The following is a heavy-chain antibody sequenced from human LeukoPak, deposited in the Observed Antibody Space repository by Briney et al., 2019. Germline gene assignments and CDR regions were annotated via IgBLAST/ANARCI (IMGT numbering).Heavy chain of an antibody. V-gene: IGHV4-59*01. D-gene: IGHD1-14*01. CDR1: GGSISSYY. J-gene: IGHJ5*02. CDR2: IYYSGRT. CDR3: ARDRNRNWFDP. Sequence: SETLSLTCTVSGGSISSYYWSWIRQPPGKGLEWIGYIYYSGRTNYNPSLKSRVPISVDTSKNQFSLKLSSVTAADTAVYYCARDRNRNWFDPWGQGTLVTVSS.